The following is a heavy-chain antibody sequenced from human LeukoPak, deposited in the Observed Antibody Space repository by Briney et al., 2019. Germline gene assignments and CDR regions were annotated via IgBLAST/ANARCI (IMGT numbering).Heavy chain of an antibody. Sequence: PGGSLRLSCAASGFTFSSYAVSWVRQAPGKGLEWVSAISGSGGSTYYADSVKGRFTISRDNSKNTLYLQMNSLRAEDTAVYYCAKAYCSSTSCSVVGYMDVWGKGTTVTVSS. CDR3: AKAYCSSTSCSVVGYMDV. V-gene: IGHV3-23*01. CDR1: GFTFSSYA. D-gene: IGHD2-2*01. J-gene: IGHJ6*03. CDR2: ISGSGGST.